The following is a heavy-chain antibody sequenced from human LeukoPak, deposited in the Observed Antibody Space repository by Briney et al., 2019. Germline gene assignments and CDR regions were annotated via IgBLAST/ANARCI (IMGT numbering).Heavy chain of an antibody. V-gene: IGHV1-2*02. D-gene: IGHD1-26*01. J-gene: IGHJ4*02. CDR3: ARDSGSYYDRGIDY. Sequence: ASVKVSCKASGGTFSSYAISWVRQAPGQGLEWMGWINPNSGGTNYAQKFQGRVTMTRDTSISTAYMELSRLRSDDTAVYYCARDSGSYYDRGIDYWGQGTLVTVSS. CDR2: INPNSGGT. CDR1: GGTFSSYA.